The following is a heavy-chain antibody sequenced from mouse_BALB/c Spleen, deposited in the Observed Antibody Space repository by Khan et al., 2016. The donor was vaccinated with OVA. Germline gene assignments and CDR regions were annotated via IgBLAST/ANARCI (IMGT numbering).Heavy chain of an antibody. CDR2: IKTNTGET. Sequence: QIQLVQSGPELTKPGETVKISCKASGYTFTNYGMNWVKQAPGKGLKWMGWIKTNTGETTYAEAFKGRFAFFLETSASTAYLQINNLKNEDTATXFCARRSIYYGYFDVWGAGTTVTVSS. J-gene: IGHJ1*01. CDR3: ARRSIYYGYFDV. V-gene: IGHV9-3*02. D-gene: IGHD2-1*01. CDR1: GYTFTNYG.